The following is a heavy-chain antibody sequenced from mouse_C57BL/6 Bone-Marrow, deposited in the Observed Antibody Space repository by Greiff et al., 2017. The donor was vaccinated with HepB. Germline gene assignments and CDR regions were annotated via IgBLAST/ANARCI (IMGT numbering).Heavy chain of an antibody. V-gene: IGHV1-82*01. D-gene: IGHD1-1*01. Sequence: VQLQQSGPELVKPGASVKISCKASGYAFSSSWMNWVKQRPGKGLEWIGRIYPGDGDTNYNGKFKGKATLTADKSSSTAYMQLSSLTSEDSAVYFCARKLYYYGSSYPFDYWGQGTTLTVSS. J-gene: IGHJ2*01. CDR3: ARKLYYYGSSYPFDY. CDR1: GYAFSSSW. CDR2: IYPGDGDT.